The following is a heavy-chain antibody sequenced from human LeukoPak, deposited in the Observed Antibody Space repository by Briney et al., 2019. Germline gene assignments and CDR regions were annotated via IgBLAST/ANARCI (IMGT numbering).Heavy chain of an antibody. V-gene: IGHV3-23*01. CDR1: GFTFSSYA. CDR3: AKGSIYYGSGSYSWGTDY. Sequence: GGSLRLSCAASGFTFSSYAMSWVRQAPGKGLEWVSAISGSGGSTYYADSVKGRFTISRDNSKNTLYLQMNSLRAEDTAVYYCAKGSIYYGSGSYSWGTDYWGQGTLVTVSS. D-gene: IGHD3-10*01. CDR2: ISGSGGST. J-gene: IGHJ4*02.